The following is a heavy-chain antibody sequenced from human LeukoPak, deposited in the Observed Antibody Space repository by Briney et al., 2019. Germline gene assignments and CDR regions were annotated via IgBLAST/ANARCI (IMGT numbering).Heavy chain of an antibody. Sequence: PSETLSLTCTVSGGSINNYYWSWIRQPAGKGLEWIGRIYTRGSTNYNPSLKSRVTMSVDTSKNQFSLKLSSVTAADTAVYYCARGRYCSADTCSGGDAFDTWGQGKMVSVSP. D-gene: IGHD2-15*01. CDR3: ARGRYCSADTCSGGDAFDT. CDR1: GGSINNYY. J-gene: IGHJ3*02. V-gene: IGHV4-4*07. CDR2: IYTRGST.